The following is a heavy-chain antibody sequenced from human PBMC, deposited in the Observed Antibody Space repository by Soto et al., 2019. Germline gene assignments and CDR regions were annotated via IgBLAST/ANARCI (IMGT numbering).Heavy chain of an antibody. J-gene: IGHJ5*02. CDR3: ARGRGGSSYSNWFDP. Sequence: EVQLVESGGGLVQRGGSLRLSCAASGFTFSTYSMNWVRQAPGKGLEWLSYISSGSGTIYYADSVKGRFTISRDNAKNSLYVQITSMRAEDTAVYYCARGRGGSSYSNWFDPWGQGTLVTVSS. V-gene: IGHV3-48*01. D-gene: IGHD2-15*01. CDR2: ISSGSGTI. CDR1: GFTFSTYS.